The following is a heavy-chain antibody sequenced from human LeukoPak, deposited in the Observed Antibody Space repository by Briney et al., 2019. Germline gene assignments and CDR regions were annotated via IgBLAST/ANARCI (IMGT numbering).Heavy chain of an antibody. CDR1: GFTFSSYG. CDR2: IWYDGSNK. J-gene: IGHJ4*02. CDR3: ARDDPYGSGSYPNY. V-gene: IGHV3-33*01. Sequence: GGSLRPSCAASGFTFSSYGMHWVRQAPGKGLEWVAVIWYDGSNKYYADSARGRFTISRDNSKNTLYLQMNSLRAEDTAVYYCARDDPYGSGSYPNYWGQGTLVTVSS. D-gene: IGHD3-10*01.